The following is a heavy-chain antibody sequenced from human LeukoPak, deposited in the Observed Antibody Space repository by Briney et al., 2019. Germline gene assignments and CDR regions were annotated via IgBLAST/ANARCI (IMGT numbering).Heavy chain of an antibody. Sequence: GGSLRLSCAASGFTFSSYAMSWVRQAPGKGLEGVSVIYSGGSRYYSDSVKGRFTISRDNSKNTLYLQMTSLRAEDTAVYYCARDGGYYGSGSYYKEDYWGQGTLVTVSS. J-gene: IGHJ4*02. CDR2: IYSGGSR. CDR1: GFTFSSYA. V-gene: IGHV3-66*01. CDR3: ARDGGYYGSGSYYKEDY. D-gene: IGHD3-10*01.